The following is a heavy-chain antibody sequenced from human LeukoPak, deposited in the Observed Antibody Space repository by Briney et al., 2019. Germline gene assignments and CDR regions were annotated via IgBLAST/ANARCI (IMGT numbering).Heavy chain of an antibody. J-gene: IGHJ4*02. Sequence: GRSLRLSCAASGFTFNSYGMHWVRQAPGKGLEWVAVIWYDGSNKYYADSVKGRFTISRDNSKNTLYLQMNSLRAEDTAVYYCARDGHYYDNSGYHPDYWGQGTLVTVSS. V-gene: IGHV3-33*01. CDR3: ARDGHYYDNSGYHPDY. CDR2: IWYDGSNK. CDR1: GFTFNSYG. D-gene: IGHD3-22*01.